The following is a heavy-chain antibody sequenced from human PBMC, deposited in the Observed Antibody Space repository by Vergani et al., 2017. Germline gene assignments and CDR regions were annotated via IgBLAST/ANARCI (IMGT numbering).Heavy chain of an antibody. CDR1: GFTFSSYA. D-gene: IGHD3-22*01. Sequence: EVQLLESGGGLVQPGGSLRLSCAASGFTFSSYAMSWVRQAPGKWLEWVSALSGSGGSTYYADSVKGRFTISRDNSKNTLYLQMNSLRAEDTAVYYCANSPVEYYYDSSGYYGGAFDIWGQGTMVTVSS. J-gene: IGHJ3*02. CDR2: LSGSGGST. CDR3: ANSPVEYYYDSSGYYGGAFDI. V-gene: IGHV3-23*01.